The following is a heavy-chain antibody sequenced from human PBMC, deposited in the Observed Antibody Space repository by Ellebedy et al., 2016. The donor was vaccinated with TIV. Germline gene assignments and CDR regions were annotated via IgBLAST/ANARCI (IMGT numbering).Heavy chain of an antibody. CDR2: IWYDGSNK. Sequence: PGGSLRLSCAASGFTFSSYGMHCVRQAPGRGLEWVAVIWYDGSNKYYADSVKGRFTISRDNSKNTLYLQMNSLRAEDTAVYYCARVSSSGYYYYGRDVWGQGTTVTVSS. V-gene: IGHV3-33*08. D-gene: IGHD3-22*01. CDR1: GFTFSSYG. J-gene: IGHJ6*02. CDR3: ARVSSSGYYYYGRDV.